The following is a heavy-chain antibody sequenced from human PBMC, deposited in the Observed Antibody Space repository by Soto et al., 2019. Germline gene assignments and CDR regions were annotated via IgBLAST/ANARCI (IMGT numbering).Heavy chain of an antibody. CDR2: INPNSGGT. J-gene: IGHJ4*02. Sequence: ASVKVSCKASGYTITGYYMHWVRQAPGQGXEWMGWINPNSGGTNYAQKFQGWVTVTRDTSISTAYMELSRLRSDDTAAYYCARDHYYDSSGYYYSGFDFWGQGTLVTVSS. D-gene: IGHD3-22*01. CDR1: GYTITGYY. CDR3: ARDHYYDSSGYYYSGFDF. V-gene: IGHV1-2*04.